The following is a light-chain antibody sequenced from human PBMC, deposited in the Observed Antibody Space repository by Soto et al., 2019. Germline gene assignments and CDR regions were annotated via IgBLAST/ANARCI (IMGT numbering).Light chain of an antibody. CDR3: MQDLQIRVE. V-gene: IGKV2-28*01. Sequence: DRVMTQSPLSLSVTPGEPASISCRSSQSLLHSNGYNYVDWYLQRPGQSPQLLLYLGSHRASAVPDRFSGRGSGTDFTLKISRVEAEDVGVYYCMQDLQIRVEFGQGTKVQI. J-gene: IGKJ1*01. CDR2: LGS. CDR1: QSLLHSNGYNY.